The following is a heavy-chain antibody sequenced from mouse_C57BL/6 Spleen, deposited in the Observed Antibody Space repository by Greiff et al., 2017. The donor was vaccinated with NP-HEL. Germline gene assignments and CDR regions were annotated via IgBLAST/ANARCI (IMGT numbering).Heavy chain of an antibody. CDR1: GFTFSSYT. Sequence: EVMLVESGGGLVKPGGSLKLSCAASGFTFSSYTMSWVRQTPEKRLEWVATISGGGGNTYYPDSVKGRFTISRDNAKNTLYLQMSSLRSEDTALYYCARQGFYDYGAMDYWGQGTSVTVSS. CDR2: ISGGGGNT. V-gene: IGHV5-9*01. CDR3: ARQGFYDYGAMDY. D-gene: IGHD2-3*01. J-gene: IGHJ4*01.